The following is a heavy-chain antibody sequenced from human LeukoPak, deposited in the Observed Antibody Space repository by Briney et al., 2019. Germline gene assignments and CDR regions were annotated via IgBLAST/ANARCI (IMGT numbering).Heavy chain of an antibody. CDR2: IKQDGGQI. D-gene: IGHD4-17*01. CDR1: EFTFSSYW. V-gene: IGHV3-7*01. Sequence: PGGSLRLSCAASEFTFSSYWMSWVRQAPGKGPEWVANIKQDGGQIYYLESVKGRFTVSRDNAKNSLYLQMNSLRAEDTAVYYCARLGARQMLEYWGQGTLVTVSS. CDR3: ARLGARQMLEY. J-gene: IGHJ4*02.